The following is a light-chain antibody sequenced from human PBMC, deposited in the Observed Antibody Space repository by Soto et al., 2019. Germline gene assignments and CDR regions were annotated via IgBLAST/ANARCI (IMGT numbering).Light chain of an antibody. Sequence: QSVLTQSPSASASLGASVKLTCTLSSGHSNYAIAWHQQQSEKGPRYLMKLNGDGSHSKGDGIPDRFSGSSSGAERYLTISGLQSEDEADYYCQTWGSGIVVFGGGTKLTVL. J-gene: IGLJ2*01. CDR1: SGHSNYA. CDR2: LNGDGSH. CDR3: QTWGSGIVV. V-gene: IGLV4-69*01.